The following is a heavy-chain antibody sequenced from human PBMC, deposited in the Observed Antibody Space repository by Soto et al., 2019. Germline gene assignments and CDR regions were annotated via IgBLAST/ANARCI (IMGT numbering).Heavy chain of an antibody. CDR3: AIRPSFYDSSGYFDY. J-gene: IGHJ4*01. Sequence: GGSLRLSCAASGFTFSSYRMHWVRQAPGKGLVWVSRINSDGSSTNYADSVKGRFTIFRDNAKNTLYLQMNSLRAEDTAVYYCAIRPSFYDSSGYFDYWVHGT. CDR1: GFTFSSYR. V-gene: IGHV3-74*01. CDR2: INSDGSST. D-gene: IGHD3-22*01.